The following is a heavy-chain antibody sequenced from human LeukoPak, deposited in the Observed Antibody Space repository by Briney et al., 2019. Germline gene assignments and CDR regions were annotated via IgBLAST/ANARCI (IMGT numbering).Heavy chain of an antibody. CDR1: GFTFSSYE. Sequence: GGSLRLSCAASGFTFSSYEMNWIRQAPGKGLEWVAVISYDGSNKYYADSVKGRFTISRDNSKNTLYLQMNSLRAEDTAVYYCARGGEPASFDYWGQGTLVTVSS. CDR2: ISYDGSNK. J-gene: IGHJ4*02. D-gene: IGHD1-14*01. V-gene: IGHV3-30*14. CDR3: ARGGEPASFDY.